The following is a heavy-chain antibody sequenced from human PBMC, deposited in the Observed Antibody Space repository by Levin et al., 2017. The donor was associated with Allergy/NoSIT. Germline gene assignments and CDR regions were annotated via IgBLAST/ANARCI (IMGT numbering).Heavy chain of an antibody. D-gene: IGHD6-13*01. J-gene: IGHJ5*02. V-gene: IGHV3-7*01. CDR2: IKQDGSEK. CDR1: GFTFSSYW. Sequence: GESLKISCAASGFTFSSYWMSWVRQAPGKGLEWVANIKQDGSEKYYVDSVKGRFTISRDNAKNSLYLQMNSLRAEDTAVYYCAREEQQLENWFDPWGQGTLVTVSS. CDR3: AREEQQLENWFDP.